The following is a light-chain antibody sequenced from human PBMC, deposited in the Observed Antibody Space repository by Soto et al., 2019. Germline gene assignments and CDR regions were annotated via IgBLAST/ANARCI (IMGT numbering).Light chain of an antibody. CDR1: SSNIGSNT. V-gene: IGLV1-44*01. CDR3: AAWDDSLNGWV. Sequence: QSVLTQPPSASGTPGQRVTISCSGSSSNIGSNTVNWYQQLPGTAPKLLIYSNNQRPSGVPDRFSGSKSGTSASLAISGLQSDDEADYYCAAWDDSLNGWVFGGGTKLPVL. J-gene: IGLJ3*02. CDR2: SNN.